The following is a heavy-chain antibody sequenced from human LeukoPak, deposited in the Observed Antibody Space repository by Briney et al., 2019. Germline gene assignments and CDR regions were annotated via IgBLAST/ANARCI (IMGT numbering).Heavy chain of an antibody. Sequence: GGSLRLSCAASGFTFSSYAMSWVHQAPGKGLEWVSAISGGGGSTYYADSVKGRFTISRDNSKNTLYLQMNSLRADDTAVYYCAKDSGDGYTNHALFDYWGQGALVTVSS. CDR2: ISGGGGST. CDR1: GFTFSSYA. V-gene: IGHV3-23*01. J-gene: IGHJ4*02. D-gene: IGHD5-24*01. CDR3: AKDSGDGYTNHALFDY.